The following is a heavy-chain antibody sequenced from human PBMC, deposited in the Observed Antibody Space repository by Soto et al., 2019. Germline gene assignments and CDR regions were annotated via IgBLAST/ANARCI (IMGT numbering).Heavy chain of an antibody. CDR2: IIPIFGTA. D-gene: IGHD1-26*01. CDR3: ARSSGSYYKGDYYFDY. Sequence: SVKVSCKASGGTFSSYAISWVRQAPGQGLEWMGGIIPIFGTANYAQKFQGRVTITADESTSTAYMELSSLRSEDTAVYYCARSSGSYYKGDYYFDYWGQGTLVTVSS. V-gene: IGHV1-69*13. CDR1: GGTFSSYA. J-gene: IGHJ4*02.